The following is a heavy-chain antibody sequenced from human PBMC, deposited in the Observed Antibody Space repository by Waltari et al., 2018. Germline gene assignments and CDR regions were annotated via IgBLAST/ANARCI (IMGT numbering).Heavy chain of an antibody. CDR2: IYYRLKT. J-gene: IGHJ4*02. CDR3: AREPSSEMGFDY. CDR1: GGSISSSSYY. V-gene: IGHV4-39*07. D-gene: IGHD6-6*01. Sequence: QLQLQESGPGLVKPSETLSLTCIVSGGSISSSSYYWGWIRQPPGQGLECLATIYYRLKTFYNPSIKGRATLSIDTSKNQFSLKLSSVTAAETAVFYCAREPSSEMGFDYWGQGTLVSVSS.